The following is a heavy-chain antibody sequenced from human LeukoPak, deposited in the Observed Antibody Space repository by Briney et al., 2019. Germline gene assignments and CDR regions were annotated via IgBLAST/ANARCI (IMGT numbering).Heavy chain of an antibody. CDR2: ISYDGSNK. V-gene: IGHV3-30*18. CDR1: GFTFSSYG. Sequence: GGSLRLSCAASGFTFSSYGIHWVRQAPGKGLEWVAVISYDGSNKYYVDSVKGRFTISRDNSKNTLYLQMNSLRDEDTAVYYCAKDRGEQWLVTSFGYWGQRTLVTVSS. D-gene: IGHD6-19*01. J-gene: IGHJ4*02. CDR3: AKDRGEQWLVTSFGY.